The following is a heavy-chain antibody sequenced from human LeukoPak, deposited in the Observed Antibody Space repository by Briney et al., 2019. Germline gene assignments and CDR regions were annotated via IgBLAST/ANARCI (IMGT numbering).Heavy chain of an antibody. D-gene: IGHD3-22*01. Sequence: SETPSLTCTVSDGSISSHYWSWIRQPPGKGLEWIGYIYYSGSTSYNSSLKSRVTISVDTSKNQFSLKLSSVTAADTAVYYCARGGYYDRSGNSYKFGFDMWGQGTMVTVSS. CDR2: IYYSGST. CDR1: DGSISSHY. CDR3: ARGGYYDRSGNSYKFGFDM. J-gene: IGHJ3*02. V-gene: IGHV4-59*11.